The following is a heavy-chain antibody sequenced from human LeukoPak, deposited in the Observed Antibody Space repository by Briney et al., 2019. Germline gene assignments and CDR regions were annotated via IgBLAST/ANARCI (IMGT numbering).Heavy chain of an antibody. J-gene: IGHJ4*02. CDR1: GGSFSGFY. D-gene: IGHD6-25*01. CDR3: ARRLSAAGRWD. V-gene: IGHV4-34*01. CDR2: VNHIGVT. Sequence: SETLSLTCGVFGGSFSGFYWTWIRQPPGKGLEWIGEVNHIGVTNYNPSLKSRVTMSVDTSMDQFSLQLTSVTAADTAVYFCARRLSAAGRWDWGQGTLVTVSS.